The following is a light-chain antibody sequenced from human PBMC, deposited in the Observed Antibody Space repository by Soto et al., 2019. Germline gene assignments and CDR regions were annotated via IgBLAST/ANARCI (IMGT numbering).Light chain of an antibody. CDR3: QQYDTSLCAYT. Sequence: EVVLTQSPVTLSLSPGERATLSCRASQSVSSSYLAWYQQKPGQAPRLLIYDASSRATGIPDRFSGSRSGTDFTLTISRLEPEYFAVYYCQQYDTSLCAYTFGQGTKLEIK. CDR1: QSVSSSY. V-gene: IGKV3-20*01. CDR2: DAS. J-gene: IGKJ2*01.